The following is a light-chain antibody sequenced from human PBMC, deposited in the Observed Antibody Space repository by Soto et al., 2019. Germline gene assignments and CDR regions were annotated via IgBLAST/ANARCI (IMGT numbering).Light chain of an antibody. Sequence: EIVLTQSPATLSLSPGERATLSCRASQSVSSSLAWYHQKPGQAPRLLIYDASNRATGIPAKFSGSGSGTDFTLTISSLEPEDFAVYYCQQRSNWPRTFGQGTKLEI. V-gene: IGKV3-11*01. CDR2: DAS. CDR1: QSVSSS. CDR3: QQRSNWPRT. J-gene: IGKJ2*02.